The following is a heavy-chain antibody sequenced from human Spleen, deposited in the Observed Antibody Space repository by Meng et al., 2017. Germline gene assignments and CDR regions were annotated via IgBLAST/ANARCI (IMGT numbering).Heavy chain of an antibody. CDR2: INHSGST. D-gene: IGHD4-11*01. CDR3: ARGPTTMAHDFDY. V-gene: IGHV4-34*01. J-gene: IGHJ4*02. Sequence: QLQQGGAGLLEPSETLSLTCVVSGGSFSDYYWSWIRQPPGKGLEWIGEINHSGSTNYNPSLESRATISVDTSQNNLSLKLSSVTAADSAVYYCARGPTTMAHDFDYWGQGTLVTVSS. CDR1: GGSFSDYY.